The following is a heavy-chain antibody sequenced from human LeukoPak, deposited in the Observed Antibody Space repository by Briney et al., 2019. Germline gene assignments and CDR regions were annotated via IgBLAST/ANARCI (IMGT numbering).Heavy chain of an antibody. CDR1: GGSISNNNW. D-gene: IGHD4-23*01. CDR2: IFHSGGT. Sequence: SETLSLTCAVSGGSISNNNWWSWVRQPPGKGLEWIGEIFHSGGTNYSPSLRSRVTISVDKSKNQFSLKLNSVTAADTAVYYCARAGGNSGYWYFDLWGRGTLVTVSS. J-gene: IGHJ2*01. CDR3: ARAGGNSGYWYFDL. V-gene: IGHV4-4*02.